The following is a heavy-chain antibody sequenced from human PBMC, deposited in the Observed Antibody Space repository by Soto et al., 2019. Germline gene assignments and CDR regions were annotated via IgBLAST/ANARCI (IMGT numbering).Heavy chain of an antibody. CDR3: ARGLRYFDWLLYYFDY. CDR1: GYTFTSYY. V-gene: IGHV1-46*01. CDR2: INPSGGST. J-gene: IGHJ4*02. Sequence: ASVKVSCKASGYTFTSYYMHWVRQAPGQGLEWMGIINPSGGSTSYAQKFQGRVTMTRDTSASTVYMELSSLRSEDTAVYYCARGLRYFDWLLYYFDYWGQGTLVTVSS. D-gene: IGHD3-9*01.